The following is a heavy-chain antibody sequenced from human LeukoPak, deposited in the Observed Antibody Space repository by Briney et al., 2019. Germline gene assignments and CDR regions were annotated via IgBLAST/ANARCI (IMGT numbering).Heavy chain of an antibody. V-gene: IGHV4-30-2*01. CDR2: IYRSGST. D-gene: IGHD3-22*01. Sequence: SETLSLTCAVSGGSISSGGYSWSWVRQPPGKGLEWIGYIYRSGSTYYNPSLKSRVTISVDRSKNQFSLKLSSVNAADTAVYYCARSNNYYDSSGYTSYFDYWGQGTLVTVSS. J-gene: IGHJ4*02. CDR1: GGSISSGGYS. CDR3: ARSNNYYDSSGYTSYFDY.